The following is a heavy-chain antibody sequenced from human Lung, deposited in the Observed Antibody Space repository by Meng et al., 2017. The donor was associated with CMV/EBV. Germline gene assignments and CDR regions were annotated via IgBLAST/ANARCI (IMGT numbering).Heavy chain of an antibody. CDR1: GFTIDDYY. D-gene: IGHD3-22*01. CDR2: ISWDGGST. Sequence: EVQVVGSGGVVVQPGRSLRLSCVASGFTIDDYYMHWVRQPPGKGLEWVSLISWDGGSTYYADSVEGRFTISRDNMKNSLYLQMNTLTSEDTALYYCARGYDSSGYLDYWGQGTLVTVSS. J-gene: IGHJ4*02. CDR3: ARGYDSSGYLDY. V-gene: IGHV3-43*01.